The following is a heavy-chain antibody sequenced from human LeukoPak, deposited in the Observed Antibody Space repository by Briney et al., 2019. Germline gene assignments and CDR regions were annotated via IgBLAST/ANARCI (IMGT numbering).Heavy chain of an antibody. V-gene: IGHV1-2*02. CDR3: ARDSGYPYYLDY. Sequence: GASVKVSCKASGSPFSGYYLHWVRQAPGQGLEWMGWINPKSGDTNFGQKFQGRVTMTRDTSISTAYMELSRLRSDDTAVYYCARDSGYPYYLDYWGQGTLLTVSS. D-gene: IGHD5-18*01. J-gene: IGHJ4*02. CDR2: INPKSGDT. CDR1: GSPFSGYY.